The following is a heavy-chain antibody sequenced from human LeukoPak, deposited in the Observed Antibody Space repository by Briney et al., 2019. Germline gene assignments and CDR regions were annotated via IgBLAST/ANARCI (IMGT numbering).Heavy chain of an antibody. Sequence: GGSLRLSCAASGFTFSSYAMSWVRQAPGKGLEWVSAISGSGGSTYYADSVKGRFTISRDSSKNTLYLQMNSLRAEDTAVYYCAKTYGGLGLGNFDYWGQGTLVTVSS. CDR1: GFTFSSYA. V-gene: IGHV3-23*01. CDR3: AKTYGGLGLGNFDY. D-gene: IGHD4-23*01. CDR2: ISGSGGST. J-gene: IGHJ4*02.